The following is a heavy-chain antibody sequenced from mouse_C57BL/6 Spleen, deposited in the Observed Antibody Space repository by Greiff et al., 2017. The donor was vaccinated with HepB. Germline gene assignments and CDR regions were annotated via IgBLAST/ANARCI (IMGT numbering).Heavy chain of an antibody. Sequence: VKLVESGAELARPGASVKMSCKASGYTFTSYTMHWVKQRPGQGLEWIGYINPSSGYTKYNQKFKDKATLTADKSSSTAYMQLSSLTSEDSAVYYCSRGVIYYGNYGDYWGQGTTLTVSS. V-gene: IGHV1-4*01. CDR2: INPSSGYT. D-gene: IGHD2-1*01. CDR1: GYTFTSYT. J-gene: IGHJ2*01. CDR3: SRGVIYYGNYGDY.